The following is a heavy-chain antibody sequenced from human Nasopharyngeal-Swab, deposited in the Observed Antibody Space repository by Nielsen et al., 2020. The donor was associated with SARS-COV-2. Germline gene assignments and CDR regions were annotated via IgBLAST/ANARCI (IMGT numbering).Heavy chain of an antibody. J-gene: IGHJ3*02. D-gene: IGHD2-15*01. V-gene: IGHV4-59*01. Sequence: SETLSLTCTVSGGSISSYYWSWIRRPPGKGLEWIGYIYYSGSTNYNPSLKSRVTISVDTSKNQFSLKLSSVTAADTAVYYCAREGGYCSGGSCYYTDAFDSWGQGTMVTVSS. CDR3: AREGGYCSGGSCYYTDAFDS. CDR2: IYYSGST. CDR1: GGSISSYY.